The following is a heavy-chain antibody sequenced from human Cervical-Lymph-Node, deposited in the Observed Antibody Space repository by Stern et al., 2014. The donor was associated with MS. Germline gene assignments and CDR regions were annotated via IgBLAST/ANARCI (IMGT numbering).Heavy chain of an antibody. CDR2: INTNTVNP. CDR1: GYTFSSHA. D-gene: IGHD3-3*01. Sequence: QVQLVQSGSELKKPGASVKVYCKAYGYTFSSHAMNWVRQAPGQGLEWMGRINTNTVNPMYAPGFTGRFVFSLDTSVSTAYLQISSLKAEDTAVYYCARREIFGVVVFYAMDVWGQGTTVTVSS. V-gene: IGHV7-4-1*02. CDR3: ARREIFGVVVFYAMDV. J-gene: IGHJ6*02.